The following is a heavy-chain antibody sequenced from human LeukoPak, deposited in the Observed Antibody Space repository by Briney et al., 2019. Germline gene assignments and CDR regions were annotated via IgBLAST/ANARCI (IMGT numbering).Heavy chain of an antibody. CDR1: GDSVSSNSGT. J-gene: IGHJ4*02. Sequence: SQTLSLTCAISGDSVSSNSGTWNSIRHSPSRGLEWLGRTYYRSKVYTDYAVSVRGRITINPDTSKNQFSLQLNSVTPEDTAVYYCTRADVSGGNSLDYWGRGTLVTVSS. D-gene: IGHD4-23*01. CDR3: TRADVSGGNSLDY. V-gene: IGHV6-1*01. CDR2: TYYRSKVYT.